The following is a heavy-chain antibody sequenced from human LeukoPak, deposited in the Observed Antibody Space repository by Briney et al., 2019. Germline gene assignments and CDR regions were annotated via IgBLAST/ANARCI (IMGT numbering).Heavy chain of an antibody. CDR2: ISGSGGST. J-gene: IGHJ4*02. Sequence: GGSLRLSCAVSGFTFSSYAMSWVRQAPGKGLEWVSAISGSGGSTYYADSVKGRFTISRDNSKNPLYLQMNSLRAEDTAVYYCAKDAPVNIVVVPAANSWGQGTLVTVSS. CDR3: AKDAPVNIVVVPAANS. V-gene: IGHV3-23*01. D-gene: IGHD2-2*01. CDR1: GFTFSSYA.